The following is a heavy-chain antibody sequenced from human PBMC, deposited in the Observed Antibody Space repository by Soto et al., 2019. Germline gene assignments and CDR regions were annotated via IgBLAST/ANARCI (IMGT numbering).Heavy chain of an antibody. Sequence: GGSLRLSCTASGFTFGDYAMSWVRQAPGKGLEWVGFIRSKAYGGTTEYAASVKGRFTISRDDSKSIAYLQMNSLKTEDTAVYYCTRDRYSSWYLPDYWGQGTLVTVSS. J-gene: IGHJ4*02. D-gene: IGHD6-13*01. CDR2: IRSKAYGGTT. CDR3: TRDRYSSWYLPDY. CDR1: GFTFGDYA. V-gene: IGHV3-49*04.